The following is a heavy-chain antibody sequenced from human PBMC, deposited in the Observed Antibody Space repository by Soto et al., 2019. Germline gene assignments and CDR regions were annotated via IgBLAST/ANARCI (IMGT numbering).Heavy chain of an antibody. CDR2: INHSGST. CDR1: GGSFSGYY. CDR3: ARSRKFTYYYGSGSYSGWWFDP. Sequence: PSETLSLTCAVYGGSFSGYYCSWIRQPPGKGLEWIGEINHSGSTNYNPSLKSRVTISVDTSKNQFSLKLSSVTAADTAVYYCARSRKFTYYYGSGSYSGWWFDPWGQGTLVTVS. V-gene: IGHV4-34*01. D-gene: IGHD3-10*01. J-gene: IGHJ5*02.